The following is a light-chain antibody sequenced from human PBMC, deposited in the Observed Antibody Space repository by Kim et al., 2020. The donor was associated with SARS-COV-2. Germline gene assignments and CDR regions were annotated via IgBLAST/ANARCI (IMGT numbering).Light chain of an antibody. CDR2: EAS. CDR3: SSYAGSNNWV. J-gene: IGLJ3*02. V-gene: IGLV2-8*01. CDR1: SSDVGGYDY. Sequence: GQLVTISCTGSSSDVGGYDYGSWYQQHPGKAPELMIYEASKRPSGVPDRFSGSKSGNTASLTVSGLQAEDEADYYCSSYAGSNNWVFGGGTKVTVL.